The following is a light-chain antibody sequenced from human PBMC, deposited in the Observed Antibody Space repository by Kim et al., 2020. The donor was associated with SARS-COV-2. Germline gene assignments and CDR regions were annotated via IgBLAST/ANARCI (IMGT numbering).Light chain of an antibody. CDR3: QQYNNWPWYT. CDR2: GAS. J-gene: IGKJ2*01. V-gene: IGKV3-15*01. CDR1: QSISSN. Sequence: VSPGEGATLSCRASQSISSNLAWYQQKPGQAPRLLIYGASIRATGIPARFSGSGFGTEFTLTISSLQSEDFAVYYCQQYNNWPWYTFGQGTKLEIK.